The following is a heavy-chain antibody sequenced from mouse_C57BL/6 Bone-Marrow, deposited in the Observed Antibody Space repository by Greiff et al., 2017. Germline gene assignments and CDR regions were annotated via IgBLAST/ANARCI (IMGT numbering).Heavy chain of an antibody. CDR2: IYPGNSDT. CDR3: TRYDGYYVPFAY. J-gene: IGHJ3*01. V-gene: IGHV1-5*01. Sequence: EVQLQQSGTVLARPGASVKMSCETSGYTFTSYWMHWVKQRPGQGLEWIGAIYPGNSDTSYNQKFKGKAKLTAVTSASTAYMELSSLTNEDSAVYYCTRYDGYYVPFAYWGQGTLVTVSA. CDR1: GYTFTSYW. D-gene: IGHD2-3*01.